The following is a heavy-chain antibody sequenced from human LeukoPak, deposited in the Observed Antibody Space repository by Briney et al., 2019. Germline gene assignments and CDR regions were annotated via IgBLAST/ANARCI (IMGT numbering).Heavy chain of an antibody. CDR1: GFSFSSYW. J-gene: IGHJ6*04. CDR2: IKQDGSEK. Sequence: GGSLRLSCVASGFSFSSYWMSWVRQAPGKGLEWVANIKQDGSEKYYVDSVKGRFTISRDNAKNSLYLQMNSLRAEETAVYYCAELGITMIGGVWGKGTTVTISS. CDR3: AELGITMIGGV. D-gene: IGHD3-10*02. V-gene: IGHV3-7*01.